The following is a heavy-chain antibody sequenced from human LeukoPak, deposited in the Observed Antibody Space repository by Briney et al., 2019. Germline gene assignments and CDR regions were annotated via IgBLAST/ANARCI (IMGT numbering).Heavy chain of an antibody. Sequence: SETLSLTCAVYGGSFSGYYWSWIRQPPGKGLEWIGEINHSGSTNYNPSPKSRVTISVDTSKNQFSLKLSSVTAADTAVYYCARLGYSNSLYYYYGMDVWGQGTTVTVSS. CDR1: GGSFSGYY. J-gene: IGHJ6*02. V-gene: IGHV4-34*01. CDR2: INHSGST. D-gene: IGHD4-11*01. CDR3: ARLGYSNSLYYYYGMDV.